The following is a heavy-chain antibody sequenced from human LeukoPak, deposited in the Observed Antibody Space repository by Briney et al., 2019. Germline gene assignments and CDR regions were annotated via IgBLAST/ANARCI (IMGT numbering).Heavy chain of an antibody. CDR1: GGTFSSYA. Sequence: GASVKVSCKASGGTFSSYAISWVRQAPGQGLEWMGRIIPILGIANYAQKFQGRVTITADKSTSTAYMELRSLRSDDTAVYYCARSEEGGDSSGYYYDYWGQGTLVTVSS. V-gene: IGHV1-69*04. D-gene: IGHD3-22*01. J-gene: IGHJ4*02. CDR3: ARSEEGGDSSGYYYDY. CDR2: IIPILGIA.